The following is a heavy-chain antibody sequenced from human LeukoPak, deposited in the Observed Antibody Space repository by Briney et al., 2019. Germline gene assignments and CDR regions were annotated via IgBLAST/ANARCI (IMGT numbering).Heavy chain of an antibody. J-gene: IGHJ5*02. Sequence: ASVKVSCKASGYTFTSYGISWVRQAPGQGLEWMGWISAYNGNTNYAQKLQGRATMTTDTSTSTAYMELRSLRSDDTAVYYCARDRGYCSSTSCLLGGWFDPWGQGTLVTVSS. CDR2: ISAYNGNT. D-gene: IGHD2-2*01. CDR1: GYTFTSYG. CDR3: ARDRGYCSSTSCLLGGWFDP. V-gene: IGHV1-18*01.